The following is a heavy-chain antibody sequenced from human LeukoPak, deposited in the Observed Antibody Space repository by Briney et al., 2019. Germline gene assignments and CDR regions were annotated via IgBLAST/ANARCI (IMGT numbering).Heavy chain of an antibody. CDR3: ARGVQQRPYYYDY. CDR1: GGSISTYY. J-gene: IGHJ4*02. CDR2: IYHSGNT. V-gene: IGHV4-59*01. Sequence: PSETLSLTCTVSGGSISTYYWNWIRQPPGKGLEWIGSIYHSGNTNYNPSLRSPVTISVDTSKNQFSLKLSSVTAADTAVYYCARGVQQRPYYYDYWGQGTLVTVSS. D-gene: IGHD6-19*01.